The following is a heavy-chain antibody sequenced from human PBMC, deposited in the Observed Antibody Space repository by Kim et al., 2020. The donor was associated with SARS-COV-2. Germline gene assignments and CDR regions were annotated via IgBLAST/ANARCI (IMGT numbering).Heavy chain of an antibody. D-gene: IGHD3-9*01. Sequence: ASVKVSCKASGYTFTSYGISWVRQAPGQGLEWMGWISAYNGNTNYAQKLQGRVTMTTDTSTSTAYMELRSLRSDDTAVYYCARDGPVNYDILTGYYLVFDYWGQGTLVTVSS. CDR2: ISAYNGNT. CDR3: ARDGPVNYDILTGYYLVFDY. J-gene: IGHJ4*02. CDR1: GYTFTSYG. V-gene: IGHV1-18*01.